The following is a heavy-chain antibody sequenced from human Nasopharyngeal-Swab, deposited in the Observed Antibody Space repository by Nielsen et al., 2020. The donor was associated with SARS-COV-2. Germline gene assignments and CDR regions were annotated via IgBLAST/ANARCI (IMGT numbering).Heavy chain of an antibody. CDR1: GYTFTGYY. V-gene: IGHV1-2*02. D-gene: IGHD3-10*01. CDR2: INPNSGGT. Sequence: ASVKVSWKASGYTFTGYYMHWVRQAPGQGLEWMGWINPNSGGTNYAQKFQGRVTMTRDTSISTAYMELSRLRSDDTAVYYCARDYGSGNNWFDPWGQGTLVTVSS. J-gene: IGHJ5*02. CDR3: ARDYGSGNNWFDP.